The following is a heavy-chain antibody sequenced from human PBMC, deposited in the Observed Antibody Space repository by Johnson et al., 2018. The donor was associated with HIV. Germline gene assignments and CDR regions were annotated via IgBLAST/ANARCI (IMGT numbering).Heavy chain of an antibody. Sequence: VQLVESGGGLVQPGRSLRLSCAASGFTFDDYAMHWVRQAPGKGLEWVSGISWNSGSIGYADSVKGRFTISRDNAKNSLYLQMNSLRPEDTALYYGAKAENGYIWGQGTMVTVSS. V-gene: IGHV3-9*01. CDR3: AKAENGYI. J-gene: IGHJ3*02. CDR2: ISWNSGSI. D-gene: IGHD5-18*01. CDR1: GFTFDDYA.